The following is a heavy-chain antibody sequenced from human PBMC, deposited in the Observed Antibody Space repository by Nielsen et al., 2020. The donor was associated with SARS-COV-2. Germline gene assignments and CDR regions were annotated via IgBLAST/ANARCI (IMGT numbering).Heavy chain of an antibody. D-gene: IGHD1-26*01. V-gene: IGHV4-59*08. Sequence: SETLSLTCTVSGGSISSYYWSWIRQPPGKGLEWIGYIYYSGSTYYNPSLKSRVTISVDTSKNQFSLKLSSVTAADTAVYYCARARYSGSYHFDYWGQGTLVTVSS. CDR1: GGSISSYY. CDR3: ARARYSGSYHFDY. J-gene: IGHJ4*02. CDR2: IYYSGST.